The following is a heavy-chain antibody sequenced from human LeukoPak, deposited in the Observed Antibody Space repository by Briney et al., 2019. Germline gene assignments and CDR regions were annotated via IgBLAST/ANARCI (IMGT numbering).Heavy chain of an antibody. CDR1: GFTFSAYA. D-gene: IGHD3-10*02. J-gene: IGHJ6*02. CDR2: IRSDNKP. Sequence: GGSLRLSCEASGFTFSAYAMTWVRQAPGQGLEWVSSIRSDNKPHYSESVKGRFAISRDNSKSMLFLQLNSLRAEDTALYYCARDLHYYVAMGVWGQGTTVTVSS. CDR3: ARDLHYYVAMGV. V-gene: IGHV3-23*05.